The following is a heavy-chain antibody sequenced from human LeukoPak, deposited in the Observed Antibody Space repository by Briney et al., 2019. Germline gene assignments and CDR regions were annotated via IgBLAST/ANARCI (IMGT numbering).Heavy chain of an antibody. J-gene: IGHJ5*02. D-gene: IGHD6-13*01. Sequence: SETLSLTCAVYGGSFSGYYWSWIRQPPGKGLEWIGEINHSGSTNYNPSLKSRVTISVDTSKNQFSLKLSSVTAADTAVYYCARDAAAGINWFDPWGRGTLVTVSS. CDR2: INHSGST. CDR1: GGSFSGYY. V-gene: IGHV4-34*01. CDR3: ARDAAAGINWFDP.